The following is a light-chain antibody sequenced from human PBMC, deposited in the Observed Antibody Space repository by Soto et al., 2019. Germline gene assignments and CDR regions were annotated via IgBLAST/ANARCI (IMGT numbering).Light chain of an antibody. CDR1: QSVGDY. CDR3: HQRRDWPRVT. V-gene: IGKV3-11*01. J-gene: IGKJ4*01. CDR2: DAS. Sequence: EIVLTQSPATLSLSPGETATLSCRTSQSVGDYLAWYQQKPGQAPRVLIYDASNRAPGIPARFSGSGYGTDLTLTIPSLEPEDCAVYYCHQRRDWPRVTFGGGTKVEIK.